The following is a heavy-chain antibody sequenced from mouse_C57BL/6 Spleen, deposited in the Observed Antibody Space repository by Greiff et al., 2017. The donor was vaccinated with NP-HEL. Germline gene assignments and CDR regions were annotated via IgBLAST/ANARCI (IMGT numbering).Heavy chain of an antibody. J-gene: IGHJ2*01. V-gene: IGHV1-55*01. CDR3: ARPYDGSGFDY. CDR1: GYTFTSYW. Sequence: QVHVKQPGAELVKPGASVKMSCKASGYTFTSYWITWVKQRPGQGLEWIGDIYPGSGSTNYNEKFKSKATLTVDTSSSTAYMQLSSLTSEDSAVYYCARPYDGSGFDYWGQGTTLTVSS. CDR2: IYPGSGST. D-gene: IGHD2-3*01.